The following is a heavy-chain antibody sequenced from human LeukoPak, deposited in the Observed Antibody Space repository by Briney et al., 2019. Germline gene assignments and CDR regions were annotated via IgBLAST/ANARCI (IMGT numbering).Heavy chain of an antibody. CDR1: GFTFSRHA. D-gene: IGHD7-27*01. Sequence: GGSLRLSCAASGFTFSRHAMIWVRQVPGKGLEWVSAISGSGADTYYADSVKGRFTTFRDNSKNTVYLRMNSLRAEDTAIYYCAKDPWGSRGYFDYWGQGTLVTVSS. V-gene: IGHV3-23*01. CDR2: ISGSGADT. J-gene: IGHJ4*02. CDR3: AKDPWGSRGYFDY.